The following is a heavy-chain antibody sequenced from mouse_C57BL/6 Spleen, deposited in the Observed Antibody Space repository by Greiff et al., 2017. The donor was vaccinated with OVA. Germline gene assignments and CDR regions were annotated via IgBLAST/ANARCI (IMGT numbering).Heavy chain of an antibody. Sequence: VQLQQSGPELVKPGASVKISCKASGYTFTDYYMNWVKQSHGKSLEWIGDINPNNGGTSYNQKFKGKATLTVDKSSSTAYMELRSLTSEDSAVYYCARSRRAGSPFDYWGQGTTLTVSS. CDR3: ARSRRAGSPFDY. CDR2: INPNNGGT. CDR1: GYTFTDYY. D-gene: IGHD3-3*01. J-gene: IGHJ2*01. V-gene: IGHV1-26*01.